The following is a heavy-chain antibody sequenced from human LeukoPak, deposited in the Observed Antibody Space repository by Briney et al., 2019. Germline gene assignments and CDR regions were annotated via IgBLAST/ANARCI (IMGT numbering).Heavy chain of an antibody. D-gene: IGHD2-15*01. CDR1: GFNVSSNY. V-gene: IGHV3-53*01. J-gene: IGHJ4*02. Sequence: GGSLRLSCAASGFNVSSNYMSWVRQAPGKGLEWVSVIYSGGSTNYADSVKGRFTISRDNSKNTLYLQMNSLRAEDTAVYYCAKDGADIVVVVAATLPVYYFDYWGQGTLVTVSS. CDR3: AKDGADIVVVVAATLPVYYFDY. CDR2: IYSGGST.